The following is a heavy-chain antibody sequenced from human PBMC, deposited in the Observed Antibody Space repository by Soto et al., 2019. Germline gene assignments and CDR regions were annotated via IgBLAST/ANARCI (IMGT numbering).Heavy chain of an antibody. J-gene: IGHJ6*02. CDR3: ARLTVMLIESYFYAVDV. CDR2: IFSNDDK. D-gene: IGHD3-10*01. V-gene: IGHV2-26*01. Sequence: QVTLKESGPVLVKPTETLTLTCTVSGFSLSNVRMGVSWIRQPPGKALEWLAHIFSNDDKSYNTSLKSRLTISKDTARSQVVLTRNNMDPVDTATYFCARLTVMLIESYFYAVDVWGQGTTVTVSS. CDR1: GFSLSNVRMG.